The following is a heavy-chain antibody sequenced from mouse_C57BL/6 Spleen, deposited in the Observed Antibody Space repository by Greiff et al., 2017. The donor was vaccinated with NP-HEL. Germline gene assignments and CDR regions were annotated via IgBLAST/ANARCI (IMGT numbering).Heavy chain of an antibody. J-gene: IGHJ4*01. CDR3: ARSLYYDYDEDAMDY. Sequence: QVQLQQPGTELVKPGASVKLSCKASGYTFTSYWMHWVKQRPGQGLEWIGNINPSNGGTNYNEKFKSQATLTVDKSSSTAYMQLSSLTSEDSAVYYCARSLYYDYDEDAMDYWGQGTSVTVSS. V-gene: IGHV1-53*01. D-gene: IGHD2-4*01. CDR2: INPSNGGT. CDR1: GYTFTSYW.